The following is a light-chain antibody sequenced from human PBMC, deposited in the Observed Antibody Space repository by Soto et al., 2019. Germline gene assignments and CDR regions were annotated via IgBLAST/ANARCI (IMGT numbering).Light chain of an antibody. J-gene: IGLJ2*01. V-gene: IGLV1-40*01. CDR1: SSNIGAGYD. CDR3: QSFDSSLRTSI. Sequence: QSVLTQPPSVSGAPGQRVTISCTGSSSNIGAGYDVHWYQQLPGTAPKLLIYGHNNRPSGVPVRFSGSKSGSSASLAITGLQAEDEADYYCQSFDSSLRTSIFGGGTKVTVL. CDR2: GHN.